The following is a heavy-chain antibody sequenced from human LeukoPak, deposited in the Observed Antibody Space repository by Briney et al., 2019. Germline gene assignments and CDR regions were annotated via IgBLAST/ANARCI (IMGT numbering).Heavy chain of an antibody. CDR1: GFIFSSYS. D-gene: IGHD1-26*01. CDR3: ARETRSGSYPFDY. CDR2: ISSSTSYI. V-gene: IGHV3-21*01. J-gene: IGHJ4*02. Sequence: GGSLRLSCAASGFIFSSYSMNWVRQAPGKGLEWVSSISSSTSYIYYADSVKGRFTISRDNAKNSLYLQMNSLRAEDTAVYYCARETRSGSYPFDYWGQGTLVTVSS.